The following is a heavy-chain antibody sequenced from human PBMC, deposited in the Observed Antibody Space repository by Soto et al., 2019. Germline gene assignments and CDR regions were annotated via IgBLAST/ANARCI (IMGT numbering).Heavy chain of an antibody. CDR1: GFTFDDYA. CDR3: AKARVAGTNWFDP. Sequence: EVQLVESGGGLVQPGRSLRLSCAASGFTFDDYAMHWVRQAPGKGLEWVSGISWNSGSIGYADSVKGRFTISRDNAKNSLYLQMNSLRAEDTALYYCAKARVAGTNWFDPWGQGTLVTVSS. J-gene: IGHJ5*02. CDR2: ISWNSGSI. V-gene: IGHV3-9*01. D-gene: IGHD6-19*01.